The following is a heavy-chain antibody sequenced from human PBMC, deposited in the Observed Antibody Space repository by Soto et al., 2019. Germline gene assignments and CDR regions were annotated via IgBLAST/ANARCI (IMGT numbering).Heavy chain of an antibody. Sequence: GGSLRLSCAASGFTFSSYAMSWVRQAPGKGLEWVSAISGSGGSTYYADSVKGRFTISRDNSKNTLYLQMNSLRAEDTAVYYCAKDLRTGEPYYYYYYMDVWGKGTTVTVSS. J-gene: IGHJ6*03. CDR2: ISGSGGST. V-gene: IGHV3-23*01. CDR1: GFTFSSYA. CDR3: AKDLRTGEPYYYYYYMDV. D-gene: IGHD2-21*01.